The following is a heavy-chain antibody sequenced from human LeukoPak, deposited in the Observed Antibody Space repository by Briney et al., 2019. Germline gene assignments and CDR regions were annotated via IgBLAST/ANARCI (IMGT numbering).Heavy chain of an antibody. J-gene: IGHJ4*02. CDR3: ARGGDLDCSGGSCYTT. CDR1: GGSITSGTYY. V-gene: IGHV4-61*02. D-gene: IGHD2-15*01. Sequence: PSETLSLTCTVSGGSITSGTYYWSWIRQPAGKALEWIGRIYISGSTNYNPSLKSRVTISLDTSKNQFSLKLSSVTAADTAVYYCARGGDLDCSGGSCYTTWGQGTLVTVSS. CDR2: IYISGST.